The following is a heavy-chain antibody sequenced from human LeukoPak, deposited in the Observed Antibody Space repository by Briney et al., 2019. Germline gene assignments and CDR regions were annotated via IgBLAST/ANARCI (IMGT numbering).Heavy chain of an antibody. CDR1: GGSLSSYY. Sequence: PSETLSLTCTVSGGSLSSYYWSWIRQPPGKGLEWIGYIYYSGSTNYNPSLKSRVTISVDTSKTQFSLKLSSVTPADTAVYYCARDRIAYCGGDCYSRWFDPWGQGTLVTVSS. CDR2: IYYSGST. J-gene: IGHJ5*02. V-gene: IGHV4-59*12. CDR3: ARDRIAYCGGDCYSRWFDP. D-gene: IGHD2-21*02.